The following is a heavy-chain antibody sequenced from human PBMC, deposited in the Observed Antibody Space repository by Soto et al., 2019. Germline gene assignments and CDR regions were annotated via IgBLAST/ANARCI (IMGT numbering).Heavy chain of an antibody. D-gene: IGHD4-4*01. J-gene: IGHJ2*01. Sequence: QVQLVESGGDVVQPGRSLRLSCAASGFTFSSYAMHWVRQAPGKGLEWVAVISYDGSNKYYADSVKGRFTIYRDNSKNTLYLQMNSLRAEDTAVYYCARPLWRDDYNWGYFDLWGRGTLVTVSS. CDR3: ARPLWRDDYNWGYFDL. V-gene: IGHV3-30-3*01. CDR1: GFTFSSYA. CDR2: ISYDGSNK.